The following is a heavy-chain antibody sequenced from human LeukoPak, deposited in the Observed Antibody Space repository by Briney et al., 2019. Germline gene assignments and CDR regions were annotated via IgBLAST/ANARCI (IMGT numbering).Heavy chain of an antibody. D-gene: IGHD2-15*01. CDR1: GGTFSSYA. V-gene: IGHV1-69*05. CDR3: ARDPTRYGTFGY. CDR2: IIPIFGTA. Sequence: GASVKVSCKASGGTFSSYAISWVRQAPGQGLEWMGRIIPIFGTANYAQKFQGRVTITTDESTSTAYMELSSLRSEDTAVYYCARDPTRYGTFGYWGQGTLVTVSS. J-gene: IGHJ4*02.